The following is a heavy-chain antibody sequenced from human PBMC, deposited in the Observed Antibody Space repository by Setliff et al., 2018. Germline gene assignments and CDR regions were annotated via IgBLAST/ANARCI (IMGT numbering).Heavy chain of an antibody. Sequence: GGSLRLSCAASEFTLSTYWIHWVRQAPRKGLVWVSRINSDGSTTTYADSVKGRFTISRDNGKNTVYLQMNSLRAEDTAMYYCVRGSVYSSGSFDCWGQGTLVTVSS. D-gene: IGHD3-22*01. J-gene: IGHJ4*02. CDR1: EFTLSTYW. CDR3: VRGSVYSSGSFDC. CDR2: INSDGSTT. V-gene: IGHV3-74*01.